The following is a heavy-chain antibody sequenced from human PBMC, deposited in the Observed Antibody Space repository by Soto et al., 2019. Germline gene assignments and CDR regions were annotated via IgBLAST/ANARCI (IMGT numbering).Heavy chain of an antibody. V-gene: IGHV3-23*01. CDR2: ISGSAGT. J-gene: IGHJ4*02. CDR3: AKEEDYHFNWGSDRFTSHY. CDR1: GFTFRTYA. D-gene: IGHD3-16*02. Sequence: PGGSLRLSCTASGFTFRTYAMTWFRQAPGKGLEWVSAISGSAGTFYATSVKGRFTISRDNSRSTVYLQMHSLRAEDSAIYYCAKEEDYHFNWGSDRFTSHYWGRGTLVTVSS.